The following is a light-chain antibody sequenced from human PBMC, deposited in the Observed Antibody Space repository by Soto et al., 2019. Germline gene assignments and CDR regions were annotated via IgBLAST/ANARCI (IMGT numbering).Light chain of an antibody. J-gene: IGKJ2*01. V-gene: IGKV3-15*01. CDR1: QSVSSN. Sequence: EIVMTQSPATLSVSPGERAALSCRASQSVSSNFAWYQQKPGQAHRLLIYGASTRATGIPARFSGSASGTEFTLTISSLQSEDFAVYYCQQYNNWPYTFGQGTKLEIK. CDR2: GAS. CDR3: QQYNNWPYT.